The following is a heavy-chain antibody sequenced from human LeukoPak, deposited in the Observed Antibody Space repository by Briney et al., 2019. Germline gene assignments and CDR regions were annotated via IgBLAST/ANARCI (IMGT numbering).Heavy chain of an antibody. CDR1: GFXFITYT. CDR2: ISSSSSTK. CDR3: ARMRGPTTGALDI. V-gene: IGHV3-48*02. J-gene: IGHJ3*02. Sequence: PGGSLRLSCVASGFXFITYTMNWVRXAPGKGLEWVSSISSSSSTKYYADSVKGRFTISRDNAKNSLYLQVSSLRDEDTAIYYCARMRGPTTGALDIWGPGTMVAVSS. D-gene: IGHD1-26*01.